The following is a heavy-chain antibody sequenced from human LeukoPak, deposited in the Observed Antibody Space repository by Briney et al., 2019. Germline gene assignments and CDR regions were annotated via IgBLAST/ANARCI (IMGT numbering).Heavy chain of an antibody. D-gene: IGHD5-24*01. V-gene: IGHV3-30*03. Sequence: GGSLRLPCAASGFTFSSYGMHWVRQAPGKGLEWVAVISYDGSNKYYADSVKGRFTISRDNSKNTLYLQMNSLRAEDTAVYYCARGPSRDGYIDYWGQGTLVTVSS. J-gene: IGHJ4*02. CDR3: ARGPSRDGYIDY. CDR2: ISYDGSNK. CDR1: GFTFSSYG.